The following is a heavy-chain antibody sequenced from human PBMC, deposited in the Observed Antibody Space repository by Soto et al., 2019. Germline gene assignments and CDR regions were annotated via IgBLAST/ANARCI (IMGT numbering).Heavy chain of an antibody. CDR2: ISAYNDNT. Sequence: QVHLVQYGAEVKKPGASVKVSCKASCFTFTSCGISWVRQALGQGIEWMGWISAYNDNTNYAQKLQGRVIMTTDTSTSTAYMELRSLRSDDTAVYYCARERTSSFSGWNGEDAFDIWGQGTMVTVSS. D-gene: IGHD1-1*01. V-gene: IGHV1-18*01. CDR1: CFTFTSCG. J-gene: IGHJ3*02. CDR3: ARERTSSFSGWNGEDAFDI.